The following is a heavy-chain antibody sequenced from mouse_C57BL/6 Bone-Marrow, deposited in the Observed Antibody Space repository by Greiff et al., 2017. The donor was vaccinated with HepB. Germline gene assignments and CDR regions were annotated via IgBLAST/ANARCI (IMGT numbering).Heavy chain of an antibody. Sequence: EVQRVESGAELVRPGASVKLSCTASGFNIKDDYMHWVKQRPEQGLEWIGWIDPENGDTEYASKFQGKATITADTSSNTAYLQLSSLTSEDTAVYYCTTYYYGSRILARWGQGTTLTVSS. J-gene: IGHJ2*01. CDR3: TTYYYGSRILAR. V-gene: IGHV14-4*01. CDR1: GFNIKDDY. D-gene: IGHD1-1*01. CDR2: IDPENGDT.